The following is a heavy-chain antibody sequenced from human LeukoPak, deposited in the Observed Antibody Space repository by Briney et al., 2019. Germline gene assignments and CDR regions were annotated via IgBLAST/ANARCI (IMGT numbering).Heavy chain of an antibody. CDR1: GFTFSNYG. J-gene: IGHJ6*03. V-gene: IGHV3-30*18. CDR3: AKGSKAVLFTRDHYMDV. CDR2: ISYDGSHK. D-gene: IGHD6-19*01. Sequence: GGSLRLSCTASGFTFSNYGMHWVRQAPGKGLEWVTLISYDGSHKYYADSVKGRFTISRDNSKNTLYLQMNSLRAEDTAVYFCAKGSKAVLFTRDHYMDVWGKGTTVTISS.